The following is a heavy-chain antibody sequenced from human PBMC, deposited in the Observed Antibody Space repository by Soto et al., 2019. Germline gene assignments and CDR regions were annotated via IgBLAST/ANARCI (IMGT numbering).Heavy chain of an antibody. CDR2: ISTYNGNT. Sequence: QVQLVQSGAEVKKPGASVKVSCKASGYTFITYGVSWVRQAPGQGLDWLGWISTYNGNTRYAERLQGRVTMTTDTTTNTAYMELRNLRSDDTAVYYCARGPTDYYDNSANYLWDYWGQGTLVTVSS. D-gene: IGHD3-22*01. J-gene: IGHJ4*02. CDR1: GYTFITYG. CDR3: ARGPTDYYDNSANYLWDY. V-gene: IGHV1-18*01.